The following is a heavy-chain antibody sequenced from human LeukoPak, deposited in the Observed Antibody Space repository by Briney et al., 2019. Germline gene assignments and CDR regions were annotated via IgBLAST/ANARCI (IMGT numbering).Heavy chain of an antibody. Sequence: GRSLRLSCAASGFTFSSYAMHWVRQAPGKGLEWVAVISYDGSNKYYADSVKGRFTISRDNSKNTLYLQMNSLRAEDTAVYYCARQLSTITIFDYWGRGTLVTVSS. D-gene: IGHD3-3*01. CDR1: GFTFSSYA. CDR3: ARQLSTITIFDY. V-gene: IGHV3-30-3*01. J-gene: IGHJ4*02. CDR2: ISYDGSNK.